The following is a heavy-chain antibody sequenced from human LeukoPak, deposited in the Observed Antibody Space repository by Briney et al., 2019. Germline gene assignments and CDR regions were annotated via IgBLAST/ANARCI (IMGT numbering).Heavy chain of an antibody. CDR2: IRHDGSNK. CDR1: GFIFSNYG. V-gene: IGHV3-30*02. D-gene: IGHD5-24*01. CDR3: AKDRWLQGYFDY. Sequence: GGSLRLSCTTSGFIFSNYGMHWVRQAPGKGLEWVAFIRHDGSNKYYADSVKGRCTISRDNSKKTVYLQMNGLRTEDTAVYYCAKDRWLQGYFDYWGQGTLVTVSS. J-gene: IGHJ4*02.